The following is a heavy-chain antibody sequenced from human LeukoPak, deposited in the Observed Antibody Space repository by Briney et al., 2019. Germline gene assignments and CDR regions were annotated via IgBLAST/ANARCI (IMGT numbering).Heavy chain of an antibody. CDR3: TRHVAGGSHADTFDY. CDR2: IRSKANSYAT. CDR1: GFTFSGSA. D-gene: IGHD2-15*01. V-gene: IGHV3-73*01. J-gene: IGHJ4*02. Sequence: HPGGSLRLSCAASGFTFSGSAMHWVRQASGKGLEWVGRIRSKANSYATAYAASVKGRFTISRDDSKNTAYLQMNSLKTEDTAVYYCTRHVAGGSHADTFDYWGQGTLVTVSS.